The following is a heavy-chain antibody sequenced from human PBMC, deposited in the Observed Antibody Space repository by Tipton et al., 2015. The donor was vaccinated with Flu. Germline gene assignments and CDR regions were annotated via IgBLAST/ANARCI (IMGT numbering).Heavy chain of an antibody. Sequence: LRLSCTVSGGSISSGGYYWSWIRQHPGKGLGWIGYIYYSGSTHYNPSLKSRVTISVDTSKNQFSLKLSSVTAADTAVYYCASYSSSYFDYWGQGTLVTVSS. D-gene: IGHD6-6*01. J-gene: IGHJ4*02. CDR2: IYYSGST. CDR3: ASYSSSYFDY. V-gene: IGHV4-31*03. CDR1: GGSISSGGYY.